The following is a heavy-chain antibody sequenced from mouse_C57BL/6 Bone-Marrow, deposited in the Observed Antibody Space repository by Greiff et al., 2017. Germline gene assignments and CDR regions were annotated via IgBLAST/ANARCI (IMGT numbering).Heavy chain of an antibody. CDR1: GYTFTSYW. V-gene: IGHV1-7*01. CDR2: INPSSGYT. J-gene: IGHJ2*01. D-gene: IGHD4-1*01. CDR3: ATSSYFDY. Sequence: VMLVESGAELAKPGASVKLSCKASGYTFTSYWMHWVKQRPGHGLEWIGYINPSSGYTKYNQKFKDKATLTADKSSSTAYMQLSSLTYEDSAVYYCATSSYFDYWGQGTTLTVSS.